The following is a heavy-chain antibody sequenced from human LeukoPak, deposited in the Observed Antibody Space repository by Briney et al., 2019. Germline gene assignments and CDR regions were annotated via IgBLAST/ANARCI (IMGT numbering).Heavy chain of an antibody. Sequence: PGRSLRLSCAASGFTFDDYAMHWVRQAPGKGLEWVSGISWNSGSIGYADSVKGRFTISRDNAKNSLYLQMNSLRAEDMALYYCAEGIGYSYGRSAFDYWGQGTLVTVSS. CDR2: ISWNSGSI. V-gene: IGHV3-9*03. J-gene: IGHJ4*02. D-gene: IGHD5-18*01. CDR3: AEGIGYSYGRSAFDY. CDR1: GFTFDDYA.